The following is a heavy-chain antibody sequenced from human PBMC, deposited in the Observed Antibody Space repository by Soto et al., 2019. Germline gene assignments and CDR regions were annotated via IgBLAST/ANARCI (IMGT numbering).Heavy chain of an antibody. CDR1: GFTFSTYS. V-gene: IGHV3-21*01. CDR3: AREYTAWPLAYCLDV. D-gene: IGHD2-2*02. Sequence: GGSLRLSCAASGFTFSTYSINWVRQAPGKGLEWVSSISSRSDIYYADSVKGRFTISRDNAKNSVSLQMNRLRAEDTAVYYCAREYTAWPLAYCLDVWGQGTTVTVSS. J-gene: IGHJ6*02. CDR2: ISSRSDI.